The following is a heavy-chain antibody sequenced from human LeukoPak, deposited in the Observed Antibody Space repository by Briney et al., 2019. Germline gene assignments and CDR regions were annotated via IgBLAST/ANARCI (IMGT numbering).Heavy chain of an antibody. CDR1: GFTFSSYA. CDR3: AKDGPYYYDSSGRG. V-gene: IGHV3-23*01. CDR2: ISGSGGST. Sequence: PGRSLRLSCAASGFTFSSYAMSWVRQAPGKGLEWVSAISGSGGSTYYADSVKGRFTISRDNSKNTLYLQMNSLRAEDTAVYYCAKDGPYYYDSSGRGWGQGTLVTVSS. D-gene: IGHD3-22*01. J-gene: IGHJ4*02.